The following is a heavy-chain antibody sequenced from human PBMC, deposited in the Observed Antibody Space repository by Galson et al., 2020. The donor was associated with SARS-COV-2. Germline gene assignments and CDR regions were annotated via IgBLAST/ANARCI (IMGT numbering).Heavy chain of an antibody. Sequence: GESLKISCAAPGFTFRSYAKSWVRQAPGKGLEWVSTIGASGRSTYNADSVKGRFTISRDKSKNTVYLQMNSLRAEDTAVYYCAPAARVTTGYAYWGQGTLVTVSS. CDR3: APAARVTTGYAY. V-gene: IGHV3-23*01. CDR1: GFTFRSYA. D-gene: IGHD4-17*01. CDR2: IGASGRST. J-gene: IGHJ4*02.